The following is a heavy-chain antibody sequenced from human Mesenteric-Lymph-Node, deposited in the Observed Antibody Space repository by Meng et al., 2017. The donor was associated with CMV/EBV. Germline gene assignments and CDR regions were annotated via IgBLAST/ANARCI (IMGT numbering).Heavy chain of an antibody. D-gene: IGHD2-2*01. CDR2: ISSDYI. CDR1: GFTFGSYN. V-gene: IGHV3-21*01. Sequence: GESLKISCAASGFTFGSYNMNWVRQAPGKGLEWVASISSDYINYADSVKGRFTISRDNAKSSLYLQMYRLRAEDTAVYYCAKDEQYHLASQGDFGYWGQGTQVTVSS. J-gene: IGHJ4*02. CDR3: AKDEQYHLASQGDFGY.